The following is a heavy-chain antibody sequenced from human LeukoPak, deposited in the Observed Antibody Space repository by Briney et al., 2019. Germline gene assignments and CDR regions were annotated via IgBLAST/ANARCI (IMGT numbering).Heavy chain of an antibody. D-gene: IGHD3-16*01. Sequence: SETLSLTCSVSGGSISGYYWSWIRQPPGQTLEWIGYIYSSGSTNYNPSLQSRVTMSVDTSMNQFSLRLSSVAAADTAVYYCARFTYTTRPSDVWGKGTMVTVSS. V-gene: IGHV4-4*09. CDR3: ARFTYTTRPSDV. CDR2: IYSSGST. CDR1: GGSISGYY. J-gene: IGHJ6*04.